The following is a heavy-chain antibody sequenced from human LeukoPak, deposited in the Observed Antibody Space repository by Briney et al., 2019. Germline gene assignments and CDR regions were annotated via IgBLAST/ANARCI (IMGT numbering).Heavy chain of an antibody. CDR3: ARADYSNSFDY. CDR1: GYTFTSYG. CDR2: ISAYNGNT. J-gene: IGHJ4*02. V-gene: IGHV1-18*01. Sequence: ASVKVSCKASGYTFTSYGISWVRQAPGQGLEWMGWISAYNGNTNYAQKFQGRVTMTRDTSISTAYMELSRLRSDDTAVYYCARADYSNSFDYWGQGTLVTVSS. D-gene: IGHD4-11*01.